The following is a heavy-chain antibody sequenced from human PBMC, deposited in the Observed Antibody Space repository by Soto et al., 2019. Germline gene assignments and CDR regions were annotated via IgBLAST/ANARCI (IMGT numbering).Heavy chain of an antibody. CDR3: AGMPYTSGLRFDP. V-gene: IGHV4-30-2*01. CDR1: GDSYSISTYS. J-gene: IGHJ5*02. CDR2: IYQSGVT. D-gene: IGHD6-19*01. Sequence: SETLSLTCNMSGDSYSISTYSWSWIRQPPGKALQWIGFIYQSGVTSYNPSLASLVSISLDRSNNQCSLKLKSVTAAATAVYFCAGMPYTSGLRFDPWGPGTLVT.